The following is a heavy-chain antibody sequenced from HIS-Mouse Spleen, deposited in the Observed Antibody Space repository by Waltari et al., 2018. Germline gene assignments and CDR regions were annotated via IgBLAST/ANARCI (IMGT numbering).Heavy chain of an antibody. CDR3: AKSYRDDPGAFDI. J-gene: IGHJ3*02. V-gene: IGHV3-9*01. CDR2: ISWNSGSI. CDR1: GFTFDDYA. D-gene: IGHD5-12*01. Sequence: EVQLVESGGGLVQPGRSLRLACAASGFTFDDYALHWVRQAPGKGLEWVSGISWNSGSIGYADSVKGRFTISRDNAKNSLYLQMNSLRAEDTALYYCAKSYRDDPGAFDIWGQGTMVTVSS.